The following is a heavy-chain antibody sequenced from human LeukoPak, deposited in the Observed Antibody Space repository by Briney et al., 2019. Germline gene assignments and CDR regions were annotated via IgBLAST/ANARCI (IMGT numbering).Heavy chain of an antibody. Sequence: PGGSLRLSCAASGFTVSSNYMSWVRQAPGKGLEWVPVICSGGSTYYADSVKGRFTISRDSSKNTLYLQMNSLRAEDTAVYYCARGVGGYDLLAYYYYYYMDVWGKGTTVTVSS. V-gene: IGHV3-53*01. D-gene: IGHD5-12*01. J-gene: IGHJ6*03. CDR1: GFTVSSNY. CDR2: ICSGGST. CDR3: ARGVGGYDLLAYYYYYYMDV.